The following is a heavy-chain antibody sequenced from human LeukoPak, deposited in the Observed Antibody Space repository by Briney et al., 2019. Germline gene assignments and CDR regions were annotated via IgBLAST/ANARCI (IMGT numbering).Heavy chain of an antibody. J-gene: IGHJ3*02. V-gene: IGHV3-21*01. Sequence: PGGSLRLSCAASGFTFSSYSMNWVPQAPGKGLEWVSYISSSSSYIYYADSVKGRFTISRDNAKNSLYLQMNSLRAEDTAVYYCAREGYSGYAPGTFDIWGQGTMVTVSS. CDR3: AREGYSGYAPGTFDI. CDR2: ISSSSSYI. D-gene: IGHD5-12*01. CDR1: GFTFSSYS.